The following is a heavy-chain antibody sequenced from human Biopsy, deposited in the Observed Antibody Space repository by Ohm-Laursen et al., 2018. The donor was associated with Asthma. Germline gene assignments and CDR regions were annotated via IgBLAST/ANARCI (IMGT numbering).Heavy chain of an antibody. CDR3: ARQKLVAAEGPFEV. Sequence: TLSLTCTVSGGSITSSSYYWGWIRQPPGKGLEWMGSISYTGSAYHNPSLKSRVTISVDTSKNRFSLKLSSVTAADTAVYYCARQKLVAAEGPFEVWGQGTMVIVSS. D-gene: IGHD1-26*01. V-gene: IGHV4-39*01. J-gene: IGHJ3*01. CDR1: GGSITSSSYY. CDR2: ISYTGSA.